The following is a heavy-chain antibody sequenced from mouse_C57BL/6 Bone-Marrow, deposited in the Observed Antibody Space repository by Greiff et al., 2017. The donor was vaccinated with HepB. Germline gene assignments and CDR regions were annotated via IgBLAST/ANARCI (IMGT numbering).Heavy chain of an antibody. D-gene: IGHD1-2*01. CDR3: ASEGKRLFDV. J-gene: IGHJ1*03. CDR1: GYAFSSSW. V-gene: IGHV1-82*01. Sequence: QVQLQQSGPELVKPGASVKISCKASGYAFSSSWMNWVKQRPGKGLEWIGRIYPGDGDTNYNGKFKGKATLTADKSSSTAYMQLSSLTSEDSAVYFCASEGKRLFDVWGTGTTVTVSS. CDR2: IYPGDGDT.